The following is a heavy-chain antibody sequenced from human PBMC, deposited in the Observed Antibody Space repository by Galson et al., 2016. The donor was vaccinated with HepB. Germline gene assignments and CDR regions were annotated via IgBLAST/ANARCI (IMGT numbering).Heavy chain of an antibody. D-gene: IGHD5-18*01. V-gene: IGHV1-69*06. Sequence: SVKVSCKASGGTFSTYAISWVRQAPGQGLEWMGGIIPIFGTAKYAQKFQGRVTITADKSASTANMEVSSLRPEDTAVYYCARDVDTAMGPYFDYWGQGTLVTVSS. J-gene: IGHJ4*02. CDR2: IIPIFGTA. CDR1: GGTFSTYA. CDR3: ARDVDTAMGPYFDY.